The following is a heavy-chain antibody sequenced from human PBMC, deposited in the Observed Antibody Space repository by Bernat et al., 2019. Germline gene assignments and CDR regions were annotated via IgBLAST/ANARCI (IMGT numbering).Heavy chain of an antibody. CDR3: ARDPTNYYYYMDV. Sequence: QVQLVQSGAEVKKPGASVKVSCKASGYTFTSYPMHWVRQAPGQRLEWMGWINAGNGNTKYSQKFHGRVTITRDTSASTAYMELSSLRSEDTAVYYCARDPTNYYYYMDVWGTGTTVTVSS. J-gene: IGHJ6*03. CDR2: INAGNGNT. CDR1: GYTFTSYP. V-gene: IGHV1-3*01.